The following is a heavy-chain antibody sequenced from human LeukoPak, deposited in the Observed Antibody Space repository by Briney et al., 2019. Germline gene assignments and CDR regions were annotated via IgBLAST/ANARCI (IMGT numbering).Heavy chain of an antibody. D-gene: IGHD6-19*01. CDR1: GFNLRSYA. J-gene: IGHJ4*02. V-gene: IGHV3-23*01. CDR3: AKVRSGWYEGFDY. CDR2: ISARGGST. Sequence: GGSLRLSCGGWGFNLRSYAMRGVGEARGKGGEGVSGISARGGSTYYADSVKRRFTISRDNSKNPLSLQMNSLSAEDTAVYYCAKVRSGWYEGFDYWGQGTLVTVSS.